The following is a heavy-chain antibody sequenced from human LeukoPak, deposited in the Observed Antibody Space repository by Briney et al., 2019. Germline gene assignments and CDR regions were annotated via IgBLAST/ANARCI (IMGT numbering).Heavy chain of an antibody. J-gene: IGHJ4*02. D-gene: IGHD6-19*01. CDR3: ATYSSGWFRSFFDY. Sequence: GGSLRLSCAASGFSFSSYAMSWVRQAPGKGLEWVSAISGSGGSTYYADSVKGRFTISRDNSKNTLYLQMNSLRAEDTAVYYCATYSSGWFRSFFDYWGQGTLVTVSS. V-gene: IGHV3-23*01. CDR1: GFSFSSYA. CDR2: ISGSGGST.